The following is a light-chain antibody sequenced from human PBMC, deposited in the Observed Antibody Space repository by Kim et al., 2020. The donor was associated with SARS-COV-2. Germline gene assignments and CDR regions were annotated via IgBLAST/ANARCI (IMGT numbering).Light chain of an antibody. CDR3: QQYNNWPPTGFPWT. Sequence: RATLSCRASQSVSSNLAWYQQKPGQAPRLLIYGASTRATGIPARFSGSGSGTEFTLTISSLQSEDFAVYYCQQYNNWPPTGFPWTFGQGTKVDIK. CDR2: GAS. J-gene: IGKJ1*01. V-gene: IGKV3-15*01. CDR1: QSVSSN.